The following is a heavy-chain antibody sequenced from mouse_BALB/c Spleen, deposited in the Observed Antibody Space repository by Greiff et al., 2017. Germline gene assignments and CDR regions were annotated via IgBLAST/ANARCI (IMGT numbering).Heavy chain of an antibody. V-gene: IGHV5-9-3*01. D-gene: IGHD1-2*01. CDR1: GFTFSSYA. Sequence: EVKLMESGGGLVKPGGSLKLSCAASGFTFSSYAMSWVRQTPEKRLEWVATISSGGSYTYYPDSVKGRFTISRDNAKNTLYLQMSSLRSEDTAMYYCARDTTATGFAYWGQGTLVTVSA. CDR2: ISSGGSYT. J-gene: IGHJ3*01. CDR3: ARDTTATGFAY.